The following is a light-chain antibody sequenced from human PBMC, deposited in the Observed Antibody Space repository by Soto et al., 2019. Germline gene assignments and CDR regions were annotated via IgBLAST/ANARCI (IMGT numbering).Light chain of an antibody. CDR3: SSYTISSTWV. CDR1: SNDVGIYNY. Sequence: QSALTQPASVSGSPGQSITISCTETSNDVGIYNYVSWYQQHPGKAPKLMIYEVTNRPSGVSDRFSGSKSDNTASLTISGLQAEDEADYYCSSYTISSTWVFGGGTKVTVL. J-gene: IGLJ3*02. V-gene: IGLV2-14*01. CDR2: EVT.